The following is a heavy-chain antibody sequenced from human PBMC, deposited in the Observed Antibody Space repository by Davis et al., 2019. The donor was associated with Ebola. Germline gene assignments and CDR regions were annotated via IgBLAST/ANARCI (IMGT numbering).Heavy chain of an antibody. Sequence: SETLSLTCTVSGGSISSGGYYWSWIRQHPGKGLEWIGYIYYSGSTYYNPSLKSRVTISVDTSKNQFSLKLSSVTAADTAVYYCARGTETPGYYDFWSGSPYYYYGLDVWGQGTTVTVSS. J-gene: IGHJ6*02. D-gene: IGHD3-3*01. CDR2: IYYSGST. V-gene: IGHV4-31*03. CDR1: GGSISSGGYY. CDR3: ARGTETPGYYDFWSGSPYYYYGLDV.